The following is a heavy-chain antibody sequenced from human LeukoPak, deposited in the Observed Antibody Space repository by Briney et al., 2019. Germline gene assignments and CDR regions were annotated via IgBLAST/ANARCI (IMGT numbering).Heavy chain of an antibody. CDR2: IYYSGST. J-gene: IGHJ4*02. CDR3: ARVTGYVIEDYFDY. D-gene: IGHD3-22*01. V-gene: IGHV4-59*01. CDR1: GGSISSYY. Sequence: SETLSLTCTVSGGSISSYYWSWIRQPPGKGLEWIGYIYYSGSTNYNPSLKSRVTISVDTSKNQFSLKLRSVTAADTAVYYCARVTGYVIEDYFDYWGQGTLVTVSS.